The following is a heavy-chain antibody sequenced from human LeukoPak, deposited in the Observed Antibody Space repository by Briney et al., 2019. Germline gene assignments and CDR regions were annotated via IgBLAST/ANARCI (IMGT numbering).Heavy chain of an antibody. Sequence: GGTLGLSCAASGFTFSSYGMSWVRQAPGKGLEWVSAISGSGGSTYYADSVEGRFTISRDNSKNTLYLQMNSLRAEDTAVYYCARAVADGKGSGCQRCGAFDIWGQGTMVTVSS. CDR2: ISGSGGST. CDR1: GFTFSSYG. CDR3: ARAVADGKGSGCQRCGAFDI. J-gene: IGHJ3*02. D-gene: IGHD6-19*01. V-gene: IGHV3-23*01.